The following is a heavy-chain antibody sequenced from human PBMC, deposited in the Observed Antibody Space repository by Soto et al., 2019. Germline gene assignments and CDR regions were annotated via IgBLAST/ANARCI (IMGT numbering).Heavy chain of an antibody. D-gene: IGHD3-16*01. V-gene: IGHV3-66*01. CDR3: AREPWAADY. J-gene: IGHJ4*02. CDR1: GFTVSTKY. CDR2: IYSGGST. Sequence: EVQLVESGGGLVQPGGSLRLSCAASGFTVSTKYMSWVRQAPGKGLEWVSVIYSGGSTFYADSVRGRFTISRDNSKNTVNLQMGSLRAEDTAVYYCAREPWAADYWGQGTLVNVSS.